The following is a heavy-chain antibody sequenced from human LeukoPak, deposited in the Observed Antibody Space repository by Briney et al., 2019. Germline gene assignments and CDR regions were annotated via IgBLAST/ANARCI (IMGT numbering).Heavy chain of an antibody. CDR2: ISSSSSYI. V-gene: IGHV3-21*01. D-gene: IGHD6-13*01. J-gene: IGHJ6*03. CDR1: GFTFSSYS. CDR3: ARGEELVNYYYMDV. Sequence: PGGSLRLSCAASGFTFSSYSMNWVRQAPGKGLEWVSSISSSSSYIYYAGSVKGRFTISRDNAKNSLYLQMNSLRAEDTAVYYCARGEELVNYYYMDVWGKGTTVPVSS.